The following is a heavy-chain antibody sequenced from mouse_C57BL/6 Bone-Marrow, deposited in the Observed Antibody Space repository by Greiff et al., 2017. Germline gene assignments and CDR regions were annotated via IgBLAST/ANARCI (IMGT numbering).Heavy chain of an antibody. J-gene: IGHJ2*01. CDR2: IYPRSGNT. CDR3: ARKYYYGSSPYYFDY. V-gene: IGHV1-81*01. CDR1: GYTFTSYG. D-gene: IGHD1-1*01. Sequence: QVQLQQSGAELARPGASVKLSCKASGYTFTSYGISWVKQRTGQGLEWIGEIYPRSGNTYYNEKFKGKATLTADKSSRTAYMELRSLTSEDSAVYFCARKYYYGSSPYYFDYWGQGTTLTVSS.